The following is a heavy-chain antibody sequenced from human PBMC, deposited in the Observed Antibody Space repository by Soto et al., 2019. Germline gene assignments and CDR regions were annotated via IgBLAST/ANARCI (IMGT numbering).Heavy chain of an antibody. Sequence: SQTLSLTCALSGDSVSSNSAAWDWVRQSPSRGLEWLGRTYDRSKWKTDYAGSVRSRITINPDTSKNQFSLQLNSVTPGDTAVYYCARGGVIDNWGRGTMVTVSS. V-gene: IGHV6-1*01. CDR2: TYDRSKWKT. D-gene: IGHD3-16*01. CDR1: GDSVSSNSAA. J-gene: IGHJ3*02. CDR3: ARGGVIDN.